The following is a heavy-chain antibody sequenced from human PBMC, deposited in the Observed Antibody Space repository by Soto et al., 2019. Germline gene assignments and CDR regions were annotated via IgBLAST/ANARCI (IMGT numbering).Heavy chain of an antibody. CDR3: ARAAIFGSYYYYYGMDV. CDR2: IYYSGST. Sequence: SETLSLTCTVSGGSISSGGYYWSWIRQHPGKGLEWIGYIYYSGSTYYNPSLKSRVTISVDTSKNQFSLKLSSVTAADTAVYYCARAAIFGSYYYYYGMDVWGQGTTVTVSS. V-gene: IGHV4-31*03. D-gene: IGHD3-3*01. J-gene: IGHJ6*02. CDR1: GGSISSGGYY.